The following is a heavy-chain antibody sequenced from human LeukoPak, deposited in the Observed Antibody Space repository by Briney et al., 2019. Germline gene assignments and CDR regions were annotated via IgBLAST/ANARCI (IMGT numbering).Heavy chain of an antibody. Sequence: GGSLRLSCSASGFTFKDYAMHWVRQAPGLGLEWVAVIASDGRTTYYADSVSGRFTISRDNSNNALSLQMNSLSADDTAVYYCARAAEASCSGTSCYSYFHHWGQGTLVIVSS. V-gene: IGHV3-30*04. CDR1: GFTFKDYA. CDR2: IASDGRTT. J-gene: IGHJ1*01. D-gene: IGHD2-2*01. CDR3: ARAAEASCSGTSCYSYFHH.